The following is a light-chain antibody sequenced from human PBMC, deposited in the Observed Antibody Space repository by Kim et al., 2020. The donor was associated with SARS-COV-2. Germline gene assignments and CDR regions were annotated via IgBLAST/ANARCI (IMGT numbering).Light chain of an antibody. CDR3: QAWDSSTAV. CDR1: KLGDKY. Sequence: SVSPGQTASITCSGSKLGDKYAYWYQKKPGQSPILVIYQHTKRHAGISQRFSGSSFGNTATLTISRAQTMDEADYYCQAWDSSTAVFGGETQLTVL. CDR2: QHT. J-gene: IGLJ3*02. V-gene: IGLV3-1*01.